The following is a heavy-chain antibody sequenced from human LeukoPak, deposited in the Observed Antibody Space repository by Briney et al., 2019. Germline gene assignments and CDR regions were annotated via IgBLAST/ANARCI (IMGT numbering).Heavy chain of an antibody. CDR3: ARGTRRTGTPTFDP. V-gene: IGHV1-2*04. CDR1: GYTFTGYY. D-gene: IGHD1-7*01. CDR2: INPNSGGT. J-gene: IGHJ5*02. Sequence: ASVKVSCKASGYTFTGYYMHWVRQAPGQGLEWMGWINPNSGGTNYAQKFQGWVTMTRDTSTSTVYMELSSLRSEDTAVYYCARGTRRTGTPTFDPWGQGTLSPSPQ.